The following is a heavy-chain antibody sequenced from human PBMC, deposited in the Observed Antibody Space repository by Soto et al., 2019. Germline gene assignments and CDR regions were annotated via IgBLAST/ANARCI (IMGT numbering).Heavy chain of an antibody. Sequence: PGGSLRLCCAASGFTFRSYGMHWVRQAPGKGLEWVAVISYDGSNKYYADSVKGRFTISRDNSKNTLYLQMNSLRAEDTAVYYCAKDPTTLTGTSSEHFLVLYWG. D-gene: IGHD1-7*01. CDR3: AKDPTTLTGTSSEHFLVLY. J-gene: IGHJ4*01. V-gene: IGHV3-30*18. CDR2: ISYDGSNK. CDR1: GFTFRSYG.